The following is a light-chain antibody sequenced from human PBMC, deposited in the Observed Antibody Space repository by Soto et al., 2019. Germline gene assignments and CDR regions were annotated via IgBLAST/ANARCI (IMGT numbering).Light chain of an antibody. CDR2: EVR. Sequence: QSVLTQPASVSGSPGQSITISCTGTSSDVGAYNYVSWYQHYPGKAPKLMIYEVRNRPSGVSHRFSGSKSGNTASLTISGLQAEDEADYYCSSYTSTTGNVFGTGTKVTVL. CDR1: SSDVGAYNY. V-gene: IGLV2-14*01. CDR3: SSYTSTTGNV. J-gene: IGLJ1*01.